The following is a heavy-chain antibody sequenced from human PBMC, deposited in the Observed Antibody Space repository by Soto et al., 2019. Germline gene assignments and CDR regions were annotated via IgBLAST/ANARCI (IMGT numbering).Heavy chain of an antibody. CDR1: GFTFSSYT. CDR2: LSSSGTYI. V-gene: IGHV3-21*01. CDR3: ARGPGGGETVDFLDY. D-gene: IGHD3-16*01. J-gene: IGHJ4*02. Sequence: EVQLVESGGGLVKPGGSLRLSCTASGFTFSSYTMNWVRQAPGKGLEWVSSLSSSGTYIFYAESLKGRLTISRDNAKNSLYLQINRLSAADTAVYYCARGPGGGETVDFLDYWGQGTLVTVSS.